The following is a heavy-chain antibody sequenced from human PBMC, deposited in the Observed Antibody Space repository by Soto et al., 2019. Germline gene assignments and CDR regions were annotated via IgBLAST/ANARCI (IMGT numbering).Heavy chain of an antibody. J-gene: IGHJ6*02. CDR1: RYTFNSYG. CDR2: IWYDGSNK. Sequence: PGGSTRLARAASRYTFNSYGIHWARQTPGKGLEWVAVIWYDGSNKYYADSVKGRFTISRDNSKNTLYLQMNSLRAEDTAVYYCAKTHEVRYGMDVWGQGTTVTVSS. CDR3: AKTHEVRYGMDV. D-gene: IGHD3-22*01. V-gene: IGHV3-33*06.